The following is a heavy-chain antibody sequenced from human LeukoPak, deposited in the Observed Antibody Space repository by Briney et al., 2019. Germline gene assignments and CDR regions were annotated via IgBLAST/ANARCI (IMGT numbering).Heavy chain of an antibody. J-gene: IGHJ6*02. CDR2: TYYRSKWYN. Sequence: SQTLSLTCAFSGGSLSSNSGDWHWLRQSPSRGLEWLGRTYYRSKWYNDYAVSVKSRITINPDPSKNQFSLQLNSVTPEDTAVYNGALGGSFPLYYYGLDVWGQGTPVTVSS. D-gene: IGHD1-26*01. CDR3: ALGGSFPLYYYGLDV. CDR1: GGSLSSNSGD. V-gene: IGHV6-1*01.